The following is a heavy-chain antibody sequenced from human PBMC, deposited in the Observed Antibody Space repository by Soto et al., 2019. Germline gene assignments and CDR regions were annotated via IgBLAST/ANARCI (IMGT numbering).Heavy chain of an antibody. Sequence: SETLSLTCTVSGGSVSSHYWSWIRQAAGKGLEWIGRLYSTGSTNYNPSLRSRVTMSVGTSRIQFSLTLTSVTAADTAVYYCARDGSGYYTSVYYLYDAIDIWGPGTMVS. D-gene: IGHD3-22*01. V-gene: IGHV4-4*07. CDR1: GGSVSSHY. CDR2: LYSTGST. CDR3: ARDGSGYYTSVYYLYDAIDI. J-gene: IGHJ3*02.